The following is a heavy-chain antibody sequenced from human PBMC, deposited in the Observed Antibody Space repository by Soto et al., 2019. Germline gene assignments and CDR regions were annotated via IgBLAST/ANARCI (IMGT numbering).Heavy chain of an antibody. D-gene: IGHD5-12*01. V-gene: IGHV3-23*01. CDR1: GFTFSSYA. CDR2: ISGSGGST. CDR3: AKDYIVATTPDY. Sequence: EVQLLESGGGLVQPGGSLRLSCAASGFTFSSYAMSWVRQAPGKGLEWVSAISGSGGSTYYADSVKGRFTISRDNSKNMLYLQMNSMISEETAVYYCAKDYIVATTPDYWGQGTLVTVSS. J-gene: IGHJ4*02.